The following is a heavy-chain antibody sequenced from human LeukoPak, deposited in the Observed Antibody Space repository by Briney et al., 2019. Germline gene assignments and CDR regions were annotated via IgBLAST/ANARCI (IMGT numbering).Heavy chain of an antibody. D-gene: IGHD3-22*01. CDR2: MYYSGST. J-gene: IGHJ4*02. CDR3: ARHGYYHDSIGNEWRASAFDN. Sequence: SETLSLTCTVSDGSISSSSYYWGWIRQPPGKGLEWIGSMYYSGSTYYNPSLKSRVTISVDTSKNQFSLKLSSVTVADTAVYYCARHGYYHDSIGNEWRASAFDNWGQGTLVTVSS. V-gene: IGHV4-39*01. CDR1: DGSISSSSYY.